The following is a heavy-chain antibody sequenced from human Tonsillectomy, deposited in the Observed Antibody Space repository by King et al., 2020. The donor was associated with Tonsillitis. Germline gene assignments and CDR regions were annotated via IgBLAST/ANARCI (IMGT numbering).Heavy chain of an antibody. CDR3: AKDKGDYGDYVGWFDP. D-gene: IGHD4-17*01. CDR1: VFTFSTYA. CDR2: IGGSGSHT. V-gene: IGHV3-23*04. J-gene: IGHJ5*02. Sequence: VQLVESGGGLVQPGGSLRLSCAASVFTFSTYAMSWVRQSPGKGLEWVSSIGGSGSHTYYAASVKGRFTISRDTSPKTLYLQMCNLGAADTAVYYCAKDKGDYGDYVGWFDPWGQGTLVTVSS.